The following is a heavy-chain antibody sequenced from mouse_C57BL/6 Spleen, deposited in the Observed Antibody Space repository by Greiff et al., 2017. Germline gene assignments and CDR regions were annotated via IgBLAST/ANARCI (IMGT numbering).Heavy chain of an antibody. CDR2: IHPSDSDT. D-gene: IGHD1-1*01. CDR1: GYTFTSYW. V-gene: IGHV1-74*01. CDR3: AAISTVVGGY. Sequence: VQLQQTGAELVTPGASVKVSCKASGYTFTSYWMHWVTQRPGQGLEWIGRIHPSDSDTNYNQTFTGKATLTVDKASSTVYMQLSRLKSEDSAVYYCAAISTVVGGYWGQGTTLTVSS. J-gene: IGHJ2*01.